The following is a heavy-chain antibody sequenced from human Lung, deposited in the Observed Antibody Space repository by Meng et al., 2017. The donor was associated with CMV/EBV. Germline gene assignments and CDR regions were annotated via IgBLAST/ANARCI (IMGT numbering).Heavy chain of an antibody. D-gene: IGHD2-15*01. CDR2: IRYDGSNK. CDR3: SIYCSGGSCYSDAFDI. Sequence: GESXKISCAASGFTFSSYGMHWVRQAPGKGLEWVAFIRYDGSNKYYADSVKGRFNISRDNSKNTLYLQMNSLRAGDTAVYYCSIYCSGGSCYSDAFDIWGQGXMVTVSS. V-gene: IGHV3-30*02. J-gene: IGHJ3*02. CDR1: GFTFSSYG.